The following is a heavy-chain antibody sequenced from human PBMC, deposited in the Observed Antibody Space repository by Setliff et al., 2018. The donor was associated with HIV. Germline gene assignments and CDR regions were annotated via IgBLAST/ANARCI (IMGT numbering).Heavy chain of an antibody. CDR3: ARLSPPDDYGDLGGVDY. D-gene: IGHD4-17*01. CDR2: ISSSSSTI. J-gene: IGHJ4*02. CDR1: GFTFSSYS. V-gene: IGHV3-48*04. Sequence: GGSLRLSCAASGFTFSSYSMNWVRQAPGKGLEWVSYISSSSSTIYYADSVKGRFTIYRDNAKNSLFLQMDSLRVEDTAFYYCARLSPPDDYGDLGGVDYWGQGTLVTVSS.